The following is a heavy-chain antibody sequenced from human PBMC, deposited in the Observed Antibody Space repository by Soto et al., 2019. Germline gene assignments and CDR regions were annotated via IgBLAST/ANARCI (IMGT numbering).Heavy chain of an antibody. D-gene: IGHD3-9*01. V-gene: IGHV5-10-1*01. J-gene: IGHJ5*02. CDR2: IDPSDSYT. Sequence: PGESLKISCKGSGYSFTSYWISWVRQMPGKGLEWMGRIDPSDSYTNYSPSFQGHVTISADKSISTAYPQWSSLKASDTAMYYCARHLYDILTGYHNWFDPWGQGTLVTVSS. CDR3: ARHLYDILTGYHNWFDP. CDR1: GYSFTSYW.